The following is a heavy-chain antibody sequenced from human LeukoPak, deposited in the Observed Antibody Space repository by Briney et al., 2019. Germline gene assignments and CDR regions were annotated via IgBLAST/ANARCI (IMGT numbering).Heavy chain of an antibody. CDR1: GINFRSSG. CDR2: IQNDGSDK. D-gene: IGHD6-13*01. V-gene: IGHV3-30*02. Sequence: PGGSLRLSCAASGINFRSSGMHWVRQAPGKGLEWVTFIQNDGSDKSYAASVQGRFTISRDNSKNTVYLHMNSLRADDTALYYCAREGGRAAPGRFAYWGQGTLVTVSS. CDR3: AREGGRAAPGRFAY. J-gene: IGHJ4*02.